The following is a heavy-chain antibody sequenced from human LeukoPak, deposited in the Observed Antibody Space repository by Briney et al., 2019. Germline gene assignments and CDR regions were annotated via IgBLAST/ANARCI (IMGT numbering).Heavy chain of an antibody. Sequence: KPGGSLRLSCAASGFTFSSYSMNWVRQAPGKGLEWVSSISSSSSYIYYADSVKGRFTISRDNAKNSLYLQMNSLRAEDTAVYYCARRTSIRYFDWLSKAPLDYWGQGTLVTVSS. CDR1: GFTFSSYS. CDR3: ARRTSIRYFDWLSKAPLDY. CDR2: ISSSSSYI. V-gene: IGHV3-21*01. J-gene: IGHJ4*02. D-gene: IGHD3-9*01.